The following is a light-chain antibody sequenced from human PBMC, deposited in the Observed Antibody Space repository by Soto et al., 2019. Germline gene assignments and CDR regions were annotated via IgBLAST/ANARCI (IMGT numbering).Light chain of an antibody. CDR2: DVT. Sequence: QSALTQPRSVSGSPGQSVTISCTGTSSNVGSYNYVSWYQQHPGQVPELIIYDVTKRPSGVPDRFSGSKSGNTASLTISGLQVDDEADYYCCSYAGNYTWIFGGGTQLTVL. V-gene: IGLV2-11*01. J-gene: IGLJ2*01. CDR1: SSNVGSYNY. CDR3: CSYAGNYTWI.